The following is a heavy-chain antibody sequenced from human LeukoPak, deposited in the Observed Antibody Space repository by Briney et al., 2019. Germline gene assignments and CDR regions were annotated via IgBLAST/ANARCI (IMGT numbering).Heavy chain of an antibody. J-gene: IGHJ3*02. Sequence: GGSLRLSCAASGFTFSSYGMHWVRRAPGKGLEWVAFIRYDGSNKYYADSVKGRFTISRDNSKNTLYLQMNSLRAEDTAVYYCAKEGNTAMDAFDIWGQGTMVTVSS. CDR2: IRYDGSNK. CDR3: AKEGNTAMDAFDI. V-gene: IGHV3-30*02. CDR1: GFTFSSYG. D-gene: IGHD5-18*01.